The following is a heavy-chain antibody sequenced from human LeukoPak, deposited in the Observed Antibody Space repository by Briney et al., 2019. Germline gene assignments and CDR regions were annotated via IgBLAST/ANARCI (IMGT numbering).Heavy chain of an antibody. V-gene: IGHV3-21*01. Sequence: PGGSLRLSCAASGFTLSTYEMNWVRQAPGKGLEWVSSISSSSSYIHYADSVKGRFTISRDNAKNSLYLQMNSLRAEDTAVYYCAREAREWELQYYYYMDVWGKGTTVTVSS. CDR3: AREAREWELQYYYYMDV. CDR2: ISSSSSYI. D-gene: IGHD1-26*01. J-gene: IGHJ6*03. CDR1: GFTLSTYE.